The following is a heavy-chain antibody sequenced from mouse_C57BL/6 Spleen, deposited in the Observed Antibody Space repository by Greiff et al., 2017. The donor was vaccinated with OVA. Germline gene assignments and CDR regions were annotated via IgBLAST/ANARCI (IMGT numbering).Heavy chain of an antibody. CDR3: ARGHYYGSSYWYFDV. D-gene: IGHD1-1*01. Sequence: EVKLMESGGGLVQPGGSLKLSCAASGFTFSDYYMYWVRQTPEKRLEWVAYISNGGGSTYYPDTVKGRFTISRDNAKNTLYLQMSRLKSEDTAMYYCARGHYYGSSYWYFDVWGTGTTVTVSS. J-gene: IGHJ1*03. CDR2: ISNGGGST. CDR1: GFTFSDYY. V-gene: IGHV5-12*01.